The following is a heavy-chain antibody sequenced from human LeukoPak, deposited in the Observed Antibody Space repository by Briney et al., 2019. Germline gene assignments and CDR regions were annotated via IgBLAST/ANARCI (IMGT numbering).Heavy chain of an antibody. V-gene: IGHV4-30-2*01. J-gene: IGHJ4*02. CDR2: IYHSGST. CDR1: GGSISSGGYS. D-gene: IGHD4-17*01. Sequence: SQTLSLTCAVSGGSISSGGYSWSWLRQPPGQGLEWIGYIYHSGSTYYNPSLKSRVTISVDRSKNQFSLKLSSVTAADTAVYYCARLAMTTVTTIFDYWGQGTLVTVSS. CDR3: ARLAMTTVTTIFDY.